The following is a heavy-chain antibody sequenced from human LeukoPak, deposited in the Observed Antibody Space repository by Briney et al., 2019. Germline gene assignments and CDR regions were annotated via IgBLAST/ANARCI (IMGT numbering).Heavy chain of an antibody. CDR3: ARGVDVWGNYRQYYFDY. CDR1: GFTFSKNA. V-gene: IGHV3-23*01. J-gene: IGHJ4*02. D-gene: IGHD3-16*02. Sequence: GGSLRLSCAASGFTFSKNAMSWVRQAPGKGLEWVSSITSSGSATCYADSVKGRFTISRDNSKNTLYLQMNGLRAEDTAVYCCARGVDVWGNYRQYYFDYWGQETLVTVSS. CDR2: ITSSGSAT.